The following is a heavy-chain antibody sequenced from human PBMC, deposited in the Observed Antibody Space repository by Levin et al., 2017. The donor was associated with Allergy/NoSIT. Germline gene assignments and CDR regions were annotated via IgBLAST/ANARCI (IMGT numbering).Heavy chain of an antibody. D-gene: IGHD2/OR15-2a*01. J-gene: IGHJ6*02. Sequence: SGGSLRLSCAASGFTFSTYAMSWVRQAPGKGLEWVSSVSASGGSAYYADPVKGRFTISRDNSKNTLYLRMNNLRAEDTAVYYCAKDVSGADVDYSYYFGMGVWGQGTTVTVSS. V-gene: IGHV3-23*01. CDR3: AKDVSGADVDYSYYFGMGV. CDR1: GFTFSTYA. CDR2: VSASGGSA.